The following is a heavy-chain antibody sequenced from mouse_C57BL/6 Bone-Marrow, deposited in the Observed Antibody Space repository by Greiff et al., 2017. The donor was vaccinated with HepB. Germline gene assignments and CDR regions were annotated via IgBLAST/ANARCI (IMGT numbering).Heavy chain of an antibody. Sequence: VQLQQSGAELVRPGTSVKVSCKASGYAFTNYLIEWVKQRPGQGLEWIGVINPGSGGTTYNETFKGKATLTTDKSSSTAYLQLSSLTSEASAGYFCAILLRWYFDYWGQGTTLTVSS. CDR2: INPGSGGT. V-gene: IGHV1-54*01. CDR1: GYAFTNYL. J-gene: IGHJ2*01. CDR3: AILLRWYFDY. D-gene: IGHD2-10*01.